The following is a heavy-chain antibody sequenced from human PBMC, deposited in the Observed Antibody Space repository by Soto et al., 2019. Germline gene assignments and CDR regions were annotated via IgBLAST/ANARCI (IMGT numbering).Heavy chain of an antibody. CDR2: ISYDGSNK. CDR3: APAEDIVLVPAAMPSYWFDP. V-gene: IGHV3-30-3*01. Sequence: QVQLVESGGGVVQPGRSLRLSCAASGFTFSSYAMHWVRQAPGKGLEWVAVISYDGSNKYYADSVKGRFTISRDNSKNTLYLQMNSLRAEDTAVYYCAPAEDIVLVPAAMPSYWFDPWGQGTLVTVSS. CDR1: GFTFSSYA. J-gene: IGHJ5*02. D-gene: IGHD2-2*01.